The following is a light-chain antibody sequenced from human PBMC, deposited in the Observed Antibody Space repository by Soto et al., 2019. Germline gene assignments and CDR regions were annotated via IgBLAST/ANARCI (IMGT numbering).Light chain of an antibody. CDR3: HQYHTVPYD. CDR1: QSVLYRSKNKNY. J-gene: IGKJ3*01. CDR2: WAT. V-gene: IGKV4-1*01. Sequence: DIVMTQSRDSLAVSLGERATINCKSSQSVLYRSKNKNYLAWYQQKPGQPPKLLIYWATTREFGVPDRFSGSGSGTDFTLTITSLQPEDIATYYSHQYHTVPYDFGPGTKVDIK.